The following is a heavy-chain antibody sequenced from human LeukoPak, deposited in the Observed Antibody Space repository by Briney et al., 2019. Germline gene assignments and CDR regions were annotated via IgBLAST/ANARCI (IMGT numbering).Heavy chain of an antibody. CDR3: ARDQRASPAAADY. CDR2: IKEDGSEK. CDR1: GFTFSSSW. Sequence: GGSLRLSCAASGFTFSSSWMTWVRQAPGKGLEWVANIKEDGSEKYYVDSVRGRFTISRDNARNSLYLQMNSLRAEDTAVYYCARDQRASPAAADYWGQGTLVTVSS. D-gene: IGHD2-15*01. J-gene: IGHJ4*02. V-gene: IGHV3-7*01.